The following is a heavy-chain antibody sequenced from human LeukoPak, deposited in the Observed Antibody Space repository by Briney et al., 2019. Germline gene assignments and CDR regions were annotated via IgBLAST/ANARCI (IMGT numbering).Heavy chain of an antibody. V-gene: IGHV4-61*02. Sequence: SETLSLTCSVSGGSMNSGGDYWTWIRQPAGKQLEWIGLIYTGGRTNYNPSLESRVTISIDTSKNRFSLTLASVTVADTAVYYCARGFWPWGQGTLVTVSS. CDR3: ARGFWP. D-gene: IGHD3-3*01. CDR1: GGSMNSGGDY. CDR2: IYTGGRT. J-gene: IGHJ5*02.